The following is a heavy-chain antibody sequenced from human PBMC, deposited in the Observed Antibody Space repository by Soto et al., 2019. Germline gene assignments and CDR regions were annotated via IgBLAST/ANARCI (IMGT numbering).Heavy chain of an antibody. CDR2: IYYSGST. D-gene: IGHD6-6*01. V-gene: IGHV4-39*01. Sequence: SVPLSLTWTVSGGSIISSSYYWSWNRQPPGKGLEWIGSIYYSGSTYYNPSLKSRVTISVDTSKNQFSLKLSSVTAADTAVYYCARQAGYFDSSSRTWWFDPWGQGTLVTVSS. CDR1: GGSIISSSYY. J-gene: IGHJ5*02. CDR3: ARQAGYFDSSSRTWWFDP.